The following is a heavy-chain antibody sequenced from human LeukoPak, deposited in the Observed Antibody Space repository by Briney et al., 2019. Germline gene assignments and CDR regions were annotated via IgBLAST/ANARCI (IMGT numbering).Heavy chain of an antibody. V-gene: IGHV3-7*01. J-gene: IGHJ4*02. Sequence: GGSLRLSCAASGFTFSSYWMSWVRQAPGKGLEWVANIKQDGSEKYYVDSVKGRFTISRDNAKNSLYLQMNSLRAEDTAVYYCARVLLWFGEIPGRVDYWGQGTLVTVPS. CDR3: ARVLLWFGEIPGRVDY. CDR1: GFTFSSYW. CDR2: IKQDGSEK. D-gene: IGHD3-10*01.